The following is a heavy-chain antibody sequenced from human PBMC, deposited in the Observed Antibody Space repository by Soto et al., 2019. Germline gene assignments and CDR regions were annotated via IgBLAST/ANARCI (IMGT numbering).Heavy chain of an antibody. D-gene: IGHD3-16*01. J-gene: IGHJ4*02. CDR1: GDSMSSGTYH. CDR3: ARHYASWNHSSPVDY. Sequence: SETLSLACSVSGDSMSSGTYHWDWIRQPPGKGMEWIGTIYYSGTTHYNTSLKSRVPISVDSSMSQFFLNLSSVTAADTSVYFCARHYASWNHSSPVDYWGQGALVTVSS. V-gene: IGHV4-39*01. CDR2: IYYSGTT.